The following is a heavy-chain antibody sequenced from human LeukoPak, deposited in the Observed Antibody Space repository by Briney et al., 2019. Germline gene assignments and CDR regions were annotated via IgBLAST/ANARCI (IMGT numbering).Heavy chain of an antibody. CDR2: IYTSGST. J-gene: IGHJ5*02. Sequence: PSETLSLTCTVSGGSISSYYWSWIRQPAGKGLEWIGRIYTSGSTNYNPSLKSRVTMSVDTSKNQSSLKLSSVTAADTAVYYCAGVIVVVPAAFSWFDPWGQGTLVTVSS. CDR3: AGVIVVVPAAFSWFDP. CDR1: GGSISSYY. D-gene: IGHD2-2*01. V-gene: IGHV4-4*07.